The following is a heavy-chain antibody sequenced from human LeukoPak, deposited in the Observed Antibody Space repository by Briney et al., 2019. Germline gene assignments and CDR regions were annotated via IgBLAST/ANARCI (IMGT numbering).Heavy chain of an antibody. J-gene: IGHJ4*01. D-gene: IGHD4-17*01. V-gene: IGHV4-34*01. CDR1: GGSSSNYY. Sequence: SETLSLTCAVYGGSSSNYYWSWIRQPPGKGLEWIGEITHSGTTNYNPALKSRVTISRDTSKNQFSLRLSSVTAADTAVYYCAPIFGDYSDFDYWGQGTLVTVSP. CDR2: ITHSGTT. CDR3: APIFGDYSDFDY.